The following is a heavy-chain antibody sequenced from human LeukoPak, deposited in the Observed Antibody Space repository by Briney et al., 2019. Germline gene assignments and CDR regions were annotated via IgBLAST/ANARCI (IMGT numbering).Heavy chain of an antibody. CDR3: ASGLPRDGYNPEYYFDY. CDR1: GGTFSSYA. D-gene: IGHD5-24*01. CDR2: IIPIFGTA. V-gene: IGHV1-69*05. J-gene: IGHJ4*02. Sequence: EASVKVSCKASGGTFSSYAISWVRQAPGQGLEWMGGIIPIFGTANYAQKFQGRVTITTDESTSTAYMELSSLRSEDTAVYYCASGLPRDGYNPEYYFDYWGQGTLVTVSS.